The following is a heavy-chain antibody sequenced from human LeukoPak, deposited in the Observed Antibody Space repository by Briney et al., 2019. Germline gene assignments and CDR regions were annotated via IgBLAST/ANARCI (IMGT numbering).Heavy chain of an antibody. CDR3: ARAGYCSGGSCYGYYYYYGMDV. D-gene: IGHD2-15*01. CDR2: IYTSGST. J-gene: IGHJ6*02. CDR1: GGSISSGSYY. Sequence: SETLSLTSTVSGGSISSGSYYWSWIRQPAGKGLEWIGRIYTSGSTNYNPSLKSRVTISVDTSKNQFSLKLSSVTAADTAVYYCARAGYCSGGSCYGYYYYYGMDVWGQGTTVTVSS. V-gene: IGHV4-61*02.